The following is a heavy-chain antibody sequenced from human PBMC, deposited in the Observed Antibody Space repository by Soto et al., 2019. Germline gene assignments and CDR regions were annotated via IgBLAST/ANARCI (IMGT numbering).Heavy chain of an antibody. V-gene: IGHV4-4*07. CDR1: GGSINSYY. CDR2: IYNSGST. Sequence: SATLSLTCTVSGGSINSYYWYWIRQPAGKGLEWIGRIYNSGSTYYNPSLKSRVTISVDTSKNQFSLKLSSVTAADTAVYYCARDRECSGGTCYNYFDYWGQGTLVTVSS. D-gene: IGHD2-15*01. J-gene: IGHJ4*02. CDR3: ARDRECSGGTCYNYFDY.